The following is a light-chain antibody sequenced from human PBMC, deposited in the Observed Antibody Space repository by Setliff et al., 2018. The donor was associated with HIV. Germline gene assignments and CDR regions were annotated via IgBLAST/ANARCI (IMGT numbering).Light chain of an antibody. CDR3: QKYNSAWA. Sequence: DIQMTQSPSSLSASVGDRVTITCRASQDISNFLAWFQQKPGTVPKLLIYAASTLQSGVPSRFSGSGSGTHFTLTISSLQPEDVAVYYCQKYNSAWAFGQGTKVDIK. CDR1: QDISNF. V-gene: IGKV1-27*01. CDR2: AAS. J-gene: IGKJ1*01.